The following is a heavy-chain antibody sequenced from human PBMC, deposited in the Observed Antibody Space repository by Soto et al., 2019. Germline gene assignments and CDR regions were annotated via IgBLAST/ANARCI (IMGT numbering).Heavy chain of an antibody. V-gene: IGHV1-69*13. J-gene: IGHJ6*02. Sequence: SVKVSFKASGGTFSSYAISWVRQAPGQGLEWMGGIIPIFGTANYAQKFQGRVTITADESTSTAYMELSSLRSEDAAVYYCARGTVAKDPPYYYYYGMDVWGQGTTVTVSS. CDR3: ARGTVAKDPPYYYYYGMDV. CDR2: IIPIFGTA. CDR1: GGTFSSYA. D-gene: IGHD4-17*01.